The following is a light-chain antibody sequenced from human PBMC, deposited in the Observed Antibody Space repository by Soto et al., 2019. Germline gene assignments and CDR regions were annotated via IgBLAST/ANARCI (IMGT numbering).Light chain of an antibody. J-gene: IGKJ4*01. Sequence: DIQMTQSPSSLSASVGDRVTITCRASQSISSYLNWYQQKPGKAPKLLIYAASSLQSGVPSRFSGSGSGTDFTLTISSLQPEDFATYYCQQSYSTPPELTFGGGTKVDSK. CDR1: QSISSY. CDR3: QQSYSTPPELT. CDR2: AAS. V-gene: IGKV1-39*01.